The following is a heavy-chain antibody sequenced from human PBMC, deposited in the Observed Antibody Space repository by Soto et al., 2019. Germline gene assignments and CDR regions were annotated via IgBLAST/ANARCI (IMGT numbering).Heavy chain of an antibody. Sequence: GESLKISCKGSGYNFAGYWITWVRQKPGKGLEWMGRIDPSDSQTYYSPSFRGHVTISVTKSITTVFLQWSSLRASDTAMYYCARQIYDSDTGPNFQYYFDSWGQGXPVTVYS. D-gene: IGHD3-22*01. V-gene: IGHV5-10-1*01. CDR3: ARQIYDSDTGPNFQYYFDS. J-gene: IGHJ4*02. CDR2: IDPSDSQT. CDR1: GYNFAGYW.